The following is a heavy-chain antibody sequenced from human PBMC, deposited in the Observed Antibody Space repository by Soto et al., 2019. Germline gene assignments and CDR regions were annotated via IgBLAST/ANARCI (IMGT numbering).Heavy chain of an antibody. D-gene: IGHD6-19*01. Sequence: GASVKVSCKASGYTFTSYGISWVRQAPGQGLEWMGWISAYKGHTNYAQKFQGRVTMTTDTSTSTAYMELRSLTSDDTAVYYCARALFSSGPTGYWGQGTLVTVSS. J-gene: IGHJ4*02. CDR3: ARALFSSGPTGY. V-gene: IGHV1-18*01. CDR1: GYTFTSYG. CDR2: ISAYKGHT.